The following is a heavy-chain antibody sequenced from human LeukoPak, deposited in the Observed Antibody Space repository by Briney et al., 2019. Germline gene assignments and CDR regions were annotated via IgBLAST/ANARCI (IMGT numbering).Heavy chain of an antibody. V-gene: IGHV3-48*01. CDR3: TTPFDY. J-gene: IGHJ4*02. CDR1: GFTVSTYS. Sequence: GGSLRLSCAASGFTVSTYSLNWVRQAPGKGLEWISYISSDSQTIYYADSVKGPFTISRDNGNNSLYLQMNSLRAEDTAVYYCTTPFDYWGQGALVTVSS. D-gene: IGHD1-26*01. CDR2: ISSDSQTI.